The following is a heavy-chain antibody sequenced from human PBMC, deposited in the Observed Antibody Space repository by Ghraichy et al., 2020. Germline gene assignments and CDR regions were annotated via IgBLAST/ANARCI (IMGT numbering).Heavy chain of an antibody. D-gene: IGHD5-24*01. CDR3: ARLRGRDGASGGVDY. CDR2: IYPGDSDT. CDR1: GYSFTSYW. V-gene: IGHV5-51*01. Sequence: GESLNISCKGSGYSFTSYWIGWVRQMPGKGLEWMGIIYPGDSDTRYSPSFQGQVTISADKSISTAYRQWSSLKASDTAMYYCARLRGRDGASGGVDYWGQGTLVTVSS. J-gene: IGHJ4*02.